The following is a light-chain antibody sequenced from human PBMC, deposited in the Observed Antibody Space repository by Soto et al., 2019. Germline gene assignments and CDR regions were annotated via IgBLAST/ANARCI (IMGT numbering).Light chain of an antibody. CDR3: CSSAPESTYV. CDR1: SDDVGAYNS. Sequence: QSVLAQPASVSGSPGQSITISCTGTSDDVGAYNSVSWYQQLPHKAPQVILYKGTQRPSGVSSRFSGSTSGNEASLTISGPQADDEADYFCCSSAPESTYVFGTGTKVTVL. J-gene: IGLJ1*01. CDR2: KGT. V-gene: IGLV2-23*01.